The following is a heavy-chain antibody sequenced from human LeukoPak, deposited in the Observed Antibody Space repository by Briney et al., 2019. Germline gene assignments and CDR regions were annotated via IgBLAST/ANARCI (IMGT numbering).Heavy chain of an antibody. D-gene: IGHD3-10*01. J-gene: IGHJ6*04. V-gene: IGHV3-21*01. CDR3: ARIYGSGRHPNYYYGMDV. CDR1: GFNFSSYT. CDR2: IHSDGSYI. Sequence: GGSLRLSCAASGFNFSSYTMQWVRQAPGKGLQWVSCIHSDGSYIYYADSVKGRFTISRDNAKNSLSLHMNSLRAEDTAVYYCARIYGSGRHPNYYYGMDVWGKGTTVTVSS.